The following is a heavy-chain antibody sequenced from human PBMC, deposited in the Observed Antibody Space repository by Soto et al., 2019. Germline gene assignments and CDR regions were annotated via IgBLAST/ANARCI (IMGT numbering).Heavy chain of an antibody. CDR3: AKEACYDILTGYYPDPGGFDY. CDR1: GFTFSSYA. D-gene: IGHD3-9*01. CDR2: ISGSGGST. J-gene: IGHJ4*02. V-gene: IGHV3-23*01. Sequence: GGSLRLSCAASGFTFSSYAMSWVRQAPGKGLEWVSAISGSGGSTYYADSVKGRFTISRDNSKNTLYLQMNSLRAEDTAVYYCAKEACYDILTGYYPDPGGFDYWGQGTLVTVSS.